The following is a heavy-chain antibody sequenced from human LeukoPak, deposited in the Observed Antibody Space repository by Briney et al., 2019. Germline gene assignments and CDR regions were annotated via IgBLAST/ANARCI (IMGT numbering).Heavy chain of an antibody. CDR2: ISASGSHI. D-gene: IGHD2-15*01. CDR1: GFTFSRYS. J-gene: IGHJ4*02. Sequence: GGSLRLSCAASGFTFSRYSMNWVRQPPGKGLEWVSSISASGSHIYYADSVKGRFSISRDGARNSVYVQMSSLRAEDTAVYYCARGPQFCSGGSCFGYYFDYWGQGALVTVSS. V-gene: IGHV3-21*01. CDR3: ARGPQFCSGGSCFGYYFDY.